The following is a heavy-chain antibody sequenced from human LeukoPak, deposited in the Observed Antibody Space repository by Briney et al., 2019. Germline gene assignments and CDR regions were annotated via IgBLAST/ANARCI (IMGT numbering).Heavy chain of an antibody. J-gene: IGHJ4*02. CDR3: ARLYDILTGYFDY. Sequence: ASVKVSCKASGGTFSSYAISWVRQAPGQGLEWMGGIIPIFGTANYVQKFQGRVTITADESTSTAYMELSSLRSEDTAVYYCARLYDILTGYFDYWGQGTLVTVSS. CDR2: IIPIFGTA. V-gene: IGHV1-69*13. D-gene: IGHD3-9*01. CDR1: GGTFSSYA.